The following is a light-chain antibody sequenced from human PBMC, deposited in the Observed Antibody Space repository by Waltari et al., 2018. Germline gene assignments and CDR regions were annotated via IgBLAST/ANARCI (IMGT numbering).Light chain of an antibody. CDR2: GKN. Sequence: SSELTQDPAVPVALGQTARITCQGDSLRSYSVSWYQQKPGQAPVLVIYGKNNRPSGIPVRFSGSSSGNTASLTITGAQAEDEADYYCNSRDSSGNHVVFGGGTKLTVL. CDR1: SLRSYS. V-gene: IGLV3-19*01. CDR3: NSRDSSGNHVV. J-gene: IGLJ2*01.